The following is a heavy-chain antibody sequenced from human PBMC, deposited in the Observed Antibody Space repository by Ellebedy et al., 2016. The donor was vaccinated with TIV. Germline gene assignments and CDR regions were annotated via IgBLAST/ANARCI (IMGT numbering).Heavy chain of an antibody. CDR1: GFSFSTYW. CDR2: INSDGSST. Sequence: GESLKISXAASGFSFSTYWMRWVRQAPGKGLVWVSRINSDGSSTSYADSVKGRFTISRDNAKNTVYLQMNSLRVEDTAVYYCVRGIAAADTTVHHYYFGLWGRGTLVNVSS. J-gene: IGHJ2*01. V-gene: IGHV3-74*01. CDR3: VRGIAAADTTVHHYYFGL. D-gene: IGHD6-13*01.